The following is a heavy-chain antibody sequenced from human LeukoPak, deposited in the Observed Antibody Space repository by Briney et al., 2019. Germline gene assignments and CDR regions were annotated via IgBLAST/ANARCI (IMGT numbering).Heavy chain of an antibody. J-gene: IGHJ4*02. D-gene: IGHD1-26*01. Sequence: SQTLSLTCTVSGGSISSGSYYWSWIRQPAGKGLEWIGRIYTSGSTNYNPSLKSRVTISVDTSKNQFSLKLSSVTAADTAVYYCARLGPNVATDYWGQGTLVTVSS. V-gene: IGHV4-61*02. CDR3: ARLGPNVATDY. CDR2: IYTSGST. CDR1: GGSISSGSYY.